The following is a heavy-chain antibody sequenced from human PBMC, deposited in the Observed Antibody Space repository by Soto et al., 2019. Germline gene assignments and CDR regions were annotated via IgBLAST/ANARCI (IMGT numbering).Heavy chain of an antibody. Sequence: GGSLRLSCAASGFTFSSYSMNWVRQAPGKGLEWVSYISSSSSTIYYADSVKGRFTISRDNAKNSLYLQMNSLRDEDTVVYYCARAYSSSSSRWFDPWGQGTLVTVSS. CDR2: ISSSSSTI. J-gene: IGHJ5*02. CDR1: GFTFSSYS. CDR3: ARAYSSSSSRWFDP. V-gene: IGHV3-48*02. D-gene: IGHD6-6*01.